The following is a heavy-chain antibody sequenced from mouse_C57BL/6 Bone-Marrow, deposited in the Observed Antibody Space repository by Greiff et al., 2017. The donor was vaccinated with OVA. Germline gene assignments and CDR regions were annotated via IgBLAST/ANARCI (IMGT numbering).Heavy chain of an antibody. CDR1: GYTFTSYW. J-gene: IGHJ3*01. Sequence: QVQLKQPGAELVKPGASVKLSCKASGYTFTSYWMHWVKQRPGRGLEWIGRIDPNSGGTKYNEKFKSKATLTVDKPSSTACMQLSSLTSEDSAVYYCARSYLAWFAYWGQGTLVTVSA. CDR3: ARSYLAWFAY. D-gene: IGHD1-1*01. CDR2: IDPNSGGT. V-gene: IGHV1-72*01.